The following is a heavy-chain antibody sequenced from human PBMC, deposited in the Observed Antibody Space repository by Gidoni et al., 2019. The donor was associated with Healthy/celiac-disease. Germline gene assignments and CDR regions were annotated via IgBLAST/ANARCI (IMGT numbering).Heavy chain of an antibody. CDR1: GFTFSSYW. Sequence: EVQLVESGGGLVQPGGSLSLSCAASGFTFSSYWMHWVRQAPGKGLVWVSRINSDGSSTSYADSVKGRFTISRDNAKNTLYLQRNSLRAEDTAVYYCARDDLPAHYYGSGSYYRDWGQGTLVTVSS. CDR2: INSDGSST. CDR3: ARDDLPAHYYGSGSYYRD. D-gene: IGHD3-10*01. J-gene: IGHJ4*02. V-gene: IGHV3-74*01.